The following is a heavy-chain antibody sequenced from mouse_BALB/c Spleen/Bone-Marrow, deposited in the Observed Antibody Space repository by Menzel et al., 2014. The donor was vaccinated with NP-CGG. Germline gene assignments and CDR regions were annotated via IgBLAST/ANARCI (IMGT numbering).Heavy chain of an antibody. CDR2: IYPGNVNT. V-gene: IGHV1S56*01. CDR3: ARSRYGSYYGY. Sequence: QVQLKESGPELVKPGASVRISCKASNYTFTTYYIYWVKQRPGQGLEWIGWIYPGNVNTKYNEKFKAKATLTADKPSSTAYMQLSSLTSEDSAVYFCARSRYGSYYGYWGQGTPLTVSS. D-gene: IGHD1-1*01. J-gene: IGHJ2*01. CDR1: NYTFTTYY.